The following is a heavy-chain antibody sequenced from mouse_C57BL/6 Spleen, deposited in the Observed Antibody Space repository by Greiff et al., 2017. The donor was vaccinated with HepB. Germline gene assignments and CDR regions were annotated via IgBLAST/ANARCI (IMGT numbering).Heavy chain of an antibody. J-gene: IGHJ4*01. CDR1: GYSFTDYN. D-gene: IGHD2-4*01. CDR2: INPNYGTT. Sequence: VQLKESGPELVKPGASVKISCKASGYSFTDYNMNWVKQSNGKSLEWIGVINPNYGTTSYNQKFKGKATLTVDQSSSTAYMQLNSLTSEDSAVYDCARYYDYDPLAMDYWGQGTSVTVSS. V-gene: IGHV1-39*01. CDR3: ARYYDYDPLAMDY.